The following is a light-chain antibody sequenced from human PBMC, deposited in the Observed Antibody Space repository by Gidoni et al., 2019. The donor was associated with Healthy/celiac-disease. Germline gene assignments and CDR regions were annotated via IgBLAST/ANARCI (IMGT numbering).Light chain of an antibody. Sequence: QSALTHPAPVSGSPGQSITFSCTGTSSDVGGYTDVSWYQQHPGKAPKLMIYDVSNRPSGVSNRFSGSKSGNTASLTISGLQAEDEADYYCSSYTSSSTRVFGGGTKLTVL. CDR3: SSYTSSSTRV. V-gene: IGLV2-14*01. J-gene: IGLJ2*01. CDR2: DVS. CDR1: SSDVGGYTD.